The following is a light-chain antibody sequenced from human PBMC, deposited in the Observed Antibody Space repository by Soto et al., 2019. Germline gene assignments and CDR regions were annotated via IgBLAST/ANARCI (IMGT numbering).Light chain of an antibody. CDR3: SSFTTSDTWV. V-gene: IGLV2-18*02. J-gene: IGLJ3*02. CDR1: GSDFGRYNR. CDR2: EVT. Sequence: QSALTQPPCVSGSPGQSVTISCTGTGSDFGRYNRVSWYQHTPGTAPKLLIYEVTNRPSGVPDRFSGSRSGNTASLTISGLQAEDDADYYCSSFTTSDTWVLGGGTKLTVL.